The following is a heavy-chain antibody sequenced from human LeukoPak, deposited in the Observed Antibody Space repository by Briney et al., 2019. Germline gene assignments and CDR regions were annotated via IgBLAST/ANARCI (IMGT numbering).Heavy chain of an antibody. Sequence: GGSLRLACAASGFTFSSYSMNWVRQAPGKGLEWVSSISSSSSYIYYADSVKGRFTISRDNAKNSLYLQMNSLRAEDTAVYYCARALPSPLYSGSYADAFDIWGQGTMVTVSS. J-gene: IGHJ3*02. V-gene: IGHV3-21*01. D-gene: IGHD1-26*01. CDR1: GFTFSSYS. CDR2: ISSSSSYI. CDR3: ARALPSPLYSGSYADAFDI.